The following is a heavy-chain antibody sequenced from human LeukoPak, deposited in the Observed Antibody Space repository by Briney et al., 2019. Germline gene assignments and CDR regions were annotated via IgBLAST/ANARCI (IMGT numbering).Heavy chain of an antibody. D-gene: IGHD3-22*01. Sequence: PGGSLRLSCAASQFTFSDYYMSWIRQAPGKGLEWVSYISTSGGTIYYGDSVKGRFTISRDNAKNSLYLQMNSLQVEDTAVYYCARFLYYYDSSPLDYWGQGTLVTVSS. CDR3: ARFLYYYDSSPLDY. CDR2: ISTSGGTI. J-gene: IGHJ4*02. CDR1: QFTFSDYY. V-gene: IGHV3-11*01.